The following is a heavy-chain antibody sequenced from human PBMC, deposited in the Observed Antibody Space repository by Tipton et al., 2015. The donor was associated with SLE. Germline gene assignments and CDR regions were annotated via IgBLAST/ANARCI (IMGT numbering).Heavy chain of an antibody. J-gene: IGHJ3*02. CDR3: ARVAGWIEDAFDI. Sequence: TLSLTCTVSGGSISSGGYYWSWIRQHPGKGLEWIGYIYYSGSTYYNPCLKSRVTISVDTSKNQFSLKLSSVTAADTAVYYCARVAGWIEDAFDIWGQGTMVTVSS. CDR2: IYYSGST. V-gene: IGHV4-31*03. CDR1: GGSISSGGYY. D-gene: IGHD2-2*03.